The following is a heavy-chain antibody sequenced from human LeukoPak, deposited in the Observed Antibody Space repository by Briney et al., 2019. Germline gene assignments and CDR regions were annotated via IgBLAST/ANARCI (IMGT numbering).Heavy chain of an antibody. CDR1: GYTFTVYY. CDR2: INPNSGGT. J-gene: IGHJ4*02. V-gene: IGHV1-2*02. D-gene: IGHD3-16*02. CDR3: ARGPANYDYVWGSYREYYFDY. Sequence: VASVKLSFKASGYTFTVYYMHWVRQAPGQGLEWMGWINPNSGGTNYAQKFQGRVTMTRDTSISTAYMELSRLRSDDTAVYYCARGPANYDYVWGSYREYYFDYWGQGTLVTVSS.